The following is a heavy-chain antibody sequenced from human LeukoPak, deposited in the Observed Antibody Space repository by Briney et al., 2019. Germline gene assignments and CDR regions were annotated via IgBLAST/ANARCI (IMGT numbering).Heavy chain of an antibody. Sequence: ASVKVSCKGSGFTFTDYYISWLRQAPGQGLEYMGWIDPNSGDTNYVQKFRDRVTMTSDTSISTAYIDLNFVTSDDTAVYYCARGDYYSSGKVVAAWGQGTLVSVSS. V-gene: IGHV1-2*02. CDR2: IDPNSGDT. CDR1: GFTFTDYY. CDR3: ARGDYYSSGKVVAA. J-gene: IGHJ1*01. D-gene: IGHD3-10*01.